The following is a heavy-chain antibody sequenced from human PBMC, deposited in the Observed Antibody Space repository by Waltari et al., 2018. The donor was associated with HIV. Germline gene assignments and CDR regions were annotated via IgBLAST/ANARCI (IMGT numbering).Heavy chain of an antibody. CDR2: INHRGDT. D-gene: IGHD1-26*01. J-gene: IGHJ4*02. Sequence: QVQLQQWGAGLLKPSETLSLTCAVYGGSFSGYFWTWIRQPPGKGLEWIGQINHRGDTKFNTSLKSRVTISVDTSKKQFTLKVTSLTAADTAVYYRARGRGPVVGATRSDYWGQGTLVTVAS. CDR1: GGSFSGYF. V-gene: IGHV4-34*02. CDR3: ARGRGPVVGATRSDY.